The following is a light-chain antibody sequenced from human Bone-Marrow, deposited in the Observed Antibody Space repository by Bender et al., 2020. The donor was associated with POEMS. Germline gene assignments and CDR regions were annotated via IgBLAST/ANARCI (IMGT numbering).Light chain of an antibody. CDR3: SSYTGALTLV. CDR2: EVN. V-gene: IGLV2-23*02. Sequence: QSALTQPASVSGSPGQSITISCTGTSSDVGGYNLVSWFQQHPGKAPKLLIHEVNKRPSGVSDRFSGSKSGNTASLTISGLQAEDEADFYCSSYTGALTLVFGGGTKLTVL. J-gene: IGLJ2*01. CDR1: SSDVGGYNL.